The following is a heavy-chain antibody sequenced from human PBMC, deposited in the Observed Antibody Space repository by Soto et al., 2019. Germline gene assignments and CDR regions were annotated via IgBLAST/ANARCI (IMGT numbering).Heavy chain of an antibody. Sequence: PSETLSLTCTVSGGSISSGDYYWTWIRQPPGKGMEWGGYIYYSGSTYYNPSLKSRVTISVDTSKNQFSLKLSSVTAADTAVYYCVSNSYGYTYFDNGGQGSRFTVSS. CDR3: VSNSYGYTYFDN. J-gene: IGHJ4*02. CDR1: GGSISSGDYY. D-gene: IGHD5-18*01. V-gene: IGHV4-30-4*01. CDR2: IYYSGST.